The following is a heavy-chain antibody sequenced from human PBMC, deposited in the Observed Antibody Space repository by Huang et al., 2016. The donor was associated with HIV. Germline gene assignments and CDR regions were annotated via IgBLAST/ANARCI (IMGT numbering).Heavy chain of an antibody. CDR1: TFTFGAYW. CDR2: IKQDETEK. CDR3: ATKTAGMDI. Sequence: VESGGRSVQPGGSIRLSCVGSTFTFGAYWMSWDRQPQGKGLEWVANIKQDETEKYYVDSVKGRFNISRDNAKKVLFLEMDALRVEDTAIYFCATKTAGMDIWGQGTTVIVSS. V-gene: IGHV3-7*01. J-gene: IGHJ6*02.